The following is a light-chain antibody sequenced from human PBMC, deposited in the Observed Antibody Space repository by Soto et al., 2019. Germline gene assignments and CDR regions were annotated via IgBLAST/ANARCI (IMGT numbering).Light chain of an antibody. Sequence: DFHLPQSPSSLSASVGYRVTITCRASQTISSNLNWYQQKPGKAPKLLIYAASSLQSGVPSRFSGSGSGTDFTLTISSLQPEDFATYYCQQSYRTPPITFGQGTRLDIK. CDR3: QQSYRTPPIT. J-gene: IGKJ5*01. CDR1: QTISSN. CDR2: AAS. V-gene: IGKV1-39*01.